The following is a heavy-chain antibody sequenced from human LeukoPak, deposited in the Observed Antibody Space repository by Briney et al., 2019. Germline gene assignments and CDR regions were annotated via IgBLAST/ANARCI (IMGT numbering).Heavy chain of an antibody. V-gene: IGHV3-30*03. Sequence: GGSLRLSCAASGFTFSSYGMHWVRQAPGKGLEWVAVISYDGSNKYYADSVKGRFTISRDNSKNTLYLQMNSLRAEDTAVYYCARDKESSGWSRGFEYWGQEPWSPSPQ. CDR3: ARDKESSGWSRGFEY. CDR1: GFTFSSYG. D-gene: IGHD6-19*01. CDR2: ISYDGSNK. J-gene: IGHJ4*01.